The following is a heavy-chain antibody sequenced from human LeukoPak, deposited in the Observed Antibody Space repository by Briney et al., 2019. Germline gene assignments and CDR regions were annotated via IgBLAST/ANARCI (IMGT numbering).Heavy chain of an antibody. CDR2: VSTDSAYT. Sequence: GGSLRLSCTASVFTFSDYYMTWIRQAPGKGLEWLSYVSTDSAYTNYAGSVKGRFTISRDNAKSSLYLQLNSLTAEDTAVYYCARDLLTTVTPLYYYYGMDVWGQGTTVTVSS. V-gene: IGHV3-11*05. D-gene: IGHD4-17*01. CDR3: ARDLLTTVTPLYYYYGMDV. CDR1: VFTFSDYY. J-gene: IGHJ6*02.